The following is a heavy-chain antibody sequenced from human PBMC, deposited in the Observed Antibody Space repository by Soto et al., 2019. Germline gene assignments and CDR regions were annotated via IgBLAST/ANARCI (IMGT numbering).Heavy chain of an antibody. CDR1: GGSISSSKW. V-gene: IGHV4-4*02. J-gene: IGHJ4*02. D-gene: IGHD3-22*01. CDR3: RYYDVSGNGAYFAY. Sequence: PSETLSLTCAVSGGSISSSKWWSWVRQPPGKGLEWIGEIYHSGSTNYNPSLKSRVTISLDKSKNQFSLKLTSVTAADTAVYYCRYYDVSGNGAYFAYWGPGTLVTVSS. CDR2: IYHSGST.